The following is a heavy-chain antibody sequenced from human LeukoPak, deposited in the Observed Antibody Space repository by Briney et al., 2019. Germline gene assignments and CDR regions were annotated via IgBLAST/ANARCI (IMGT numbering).Heavy chain of an antibody. CDR3: ATPYYYDSSGYYYAYFLH. Sequence: ASVKVSCKVSGYTLTELSMHWVRQAPGKGLEWMGGFDPEDGETIYAQKFQGRVTMTEDTSTDTAYMELSSLRSEDTAVYYCATPYYYDSSGYYYAYFLHWGQGTLVTVSS. D-gene: IGHD3-22*01. V-gene: IGHV1-24*01. CDR2: FDPEDGET. J-gene: IGHJ1*01. CDR1: GYTLTELS.